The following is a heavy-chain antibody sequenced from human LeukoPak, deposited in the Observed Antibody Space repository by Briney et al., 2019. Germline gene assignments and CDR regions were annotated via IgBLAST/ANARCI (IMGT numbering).Heavy chain of an antibody. V-gene: IGHV1-69*05. D-gene: IGHD3-10*01. CDR1: GGTFSSYA. Sequence: GASVKVSCKASGGTFSSYAISWVRQAPGQGLEWMGGIIPIFTTANHAQTFQGRVTITTDESTSTAYMELSSLRSEDTAVYCCARVGGSGSYTSHYFDYWGQGTLVTVSS. CDR3: ARVGGSGSYTSHYFDY. CDR2: IIPIFTTA. J-gene: IGHJ4*02.